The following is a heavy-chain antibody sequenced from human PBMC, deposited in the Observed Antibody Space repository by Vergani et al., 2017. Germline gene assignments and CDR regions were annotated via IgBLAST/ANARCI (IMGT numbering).Heavy chain of an antibody. Sequence: QVQLVETGGGVVQPGGSLRLYCATSGFSFNTYVAHWVRQAPGKGLEWVAFIGYDGRIKYNVDSVKGRFTISRDTSKKTLSLQMRSLRADDTGVYYCAKDGRENRDYGYFDYWGQGTLVTVSS. V-gene: IGHV3-30*02. CDR1: GFSFNTYV. J-gene: IGHJ4*02. CDR2: IGYDGRIK. CDR3: AKDGRENRDYGYFDY. D-gene: IGHD4-17*01.